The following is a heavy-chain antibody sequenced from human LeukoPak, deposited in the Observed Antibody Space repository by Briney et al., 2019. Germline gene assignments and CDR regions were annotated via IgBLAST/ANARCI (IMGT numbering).Heavy chain of an antibody. CDR2: IRSKAYGGTT. D-gene: IGHD2-15*01. J-gene: IGHJ4*02. V-gene: IGHV3-49*04. Sequence: PGGSLRLSCTASGFTFGDYAMSWVRQAPGKGREWVGFIRSKAYGGTTEYAASVKGRFTISRDDSKSIAYLQMNSLKTEDTAVYYCTRGGILVRWGQGTLVTVSS. CDR1: GFTFGDYA. CDR3: TRGGILVR.